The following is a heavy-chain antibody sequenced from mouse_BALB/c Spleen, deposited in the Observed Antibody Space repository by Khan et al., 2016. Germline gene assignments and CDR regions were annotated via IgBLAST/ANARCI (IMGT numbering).Heavy chain of an antibody. J-gene: IGHJ3*01. CDR1: GYSITSDYA. Sequence: QLEESGPGLVKPSQSLSLTCNVTGYSITSDYAWNWIRQFPGNKLEWMGYISYSGSTSYNPSLKSRISITRDTSKNQFFLQLNSVTTEDTATYYCARGGYDGIAYWGQGTLVTVSA. V-gene: IGHV3-2*02. CDR3: ARGGYDGIAY. D-gene: IGHD2-2*01. CDR2: ISYSGST.